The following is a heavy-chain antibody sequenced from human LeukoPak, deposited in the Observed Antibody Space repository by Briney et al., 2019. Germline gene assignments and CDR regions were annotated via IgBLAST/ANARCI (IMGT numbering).Heavy chain of an antibody. CDR2: INPNSGGT. J-gene: IGHJ4*02. V-gene: IGHV1-2*06. D-gene: IGHD3-3*01. Sequence: GASVKVSCKASGYTLTGYYMHWVRQAPGQGLEWMGRINPNSGGTNYAQKFQGRVTMTRDTSISTAYMELSRLRSDDTAVYYCARTAPITVFGVVEGLSDYWGQGTLVTVSS. CDR3: ARTAPITVFGVVEGLSDY. CDR1: GYTLTGYY.